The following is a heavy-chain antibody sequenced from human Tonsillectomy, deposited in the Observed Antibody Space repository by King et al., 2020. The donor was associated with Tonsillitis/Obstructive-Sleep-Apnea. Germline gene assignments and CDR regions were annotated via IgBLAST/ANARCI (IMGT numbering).Heavy chain of an antibody. Sequence: VQLVESGGGVVQPGRSLRLSCAASGFTFSNYAIHWVRQAPGKGLEWVAVVSYDGSNKYYADSVEGRFTISRDNSKSTLDLQMNSLRAEDTAVYYCAREGIYDSSGYADAFDIWGQGTMVTVSS. CDR2: VSYDGSNK. J-gene: IGHJ3*02. D-gene: IGHD3-22*01. CDR1: GFTFSNYA. CDR3: AREGIYDSSGYADAFDI. V-gene: IGHV3-30*04.